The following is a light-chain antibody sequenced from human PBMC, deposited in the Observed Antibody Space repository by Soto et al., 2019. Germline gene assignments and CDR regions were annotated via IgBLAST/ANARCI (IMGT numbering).Light chain of an antibody. V-gene: IGKV3-20*01. CDR3: QQYGISPVT. CDR2: GAS. J-gene: IGKJ2*01. Sequence: EIVLTQSPGTLSLSPGERATLSCRASQSVSSSYLAWYQQKPGQAPSLLIYGASTRATGIPDRFRGSGSGTDFTLTISRLESEDFAVYYCQQYGISPVTFGQGTKLEIK. CDR1: QSVSSSY.